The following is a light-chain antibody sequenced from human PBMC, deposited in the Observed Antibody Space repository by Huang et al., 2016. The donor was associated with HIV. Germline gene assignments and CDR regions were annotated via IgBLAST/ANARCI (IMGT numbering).Light chain of an antibody. V-gene: IGKV1-9*01. J-gene: IGKJ4*01. CDR1: QDISTS. Sequence: IQLTQSPSSLSASIGDRVTITCRASQDISTSLAWYQQKPGKATNLLIFDASSLRSGVPSRFSGSRSGTVFTLSISSLQPEDFATYFCQQLRSYPLTFGGGTKVEIK. CDR2: DAS. CDR3: QQLRSYPLT.